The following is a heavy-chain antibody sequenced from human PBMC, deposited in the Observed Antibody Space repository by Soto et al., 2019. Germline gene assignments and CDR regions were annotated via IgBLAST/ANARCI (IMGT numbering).Heavy chain of an antibody. CDR3: ARDSSAPATSYSFDN. Sequence: ASVKVSCKASGYKFINHYMHWVRQVPGVGLEWMGIINPNGGGTDYSQKFQGRVTMTRDTSANTVHMELSSLRSEDTGVYFCARDSSAPATSYSFDNWGQGTMVTVYS. V-gene: IGHV1-46*01. D-gene: IGHD6-25*01. CDR2: INPNGGGT. CDR1: GYKFINHY. J-gene: IGHJ4*02.